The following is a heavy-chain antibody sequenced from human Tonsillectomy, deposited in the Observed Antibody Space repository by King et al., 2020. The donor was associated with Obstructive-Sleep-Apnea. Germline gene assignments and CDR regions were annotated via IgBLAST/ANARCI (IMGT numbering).Heavy chain of an antibody. CDR2: LYYRGST. Sequence: QLQESGPGLVKPSETLSLTCTVSGGSISSSTYYWGWIRQPPGKGLEWIGSLYYRGSTYYNPSLKSRVTISVDTSKNQFTLTLSSVTAADTAVYYCASDSSGYYRFDYWGQGTLVTVSS. CDR3: ASDSSGYYRFDY. D-gene: IGHD3-22*01. V-gene: IGHV4-39*06. J-gene: IGHJ4*02. CDR1: GGSISSSTYY.